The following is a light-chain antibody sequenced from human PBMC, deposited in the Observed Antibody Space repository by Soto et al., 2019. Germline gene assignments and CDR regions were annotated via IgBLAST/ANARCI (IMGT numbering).Light chain of an antibody. CDR1: SSDVGGYNY. CDR3: SSYAGSNNFV. CDR2: EVN. V-gene: IGLV2-8*01. Sequence: QSALTQPPSASGSPGQSVTISCTGTSSDVGGYNYVSWYQQYPGKAPKLMIYEVNKRPSGVPDRFSGYKSGNTASLTVSGLQAEDEADYYCSSYAGSNNFVFGGGTKLTVL. J-gene: IGLJ2*01.